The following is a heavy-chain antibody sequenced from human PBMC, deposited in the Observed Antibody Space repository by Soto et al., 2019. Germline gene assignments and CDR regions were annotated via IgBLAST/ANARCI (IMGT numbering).Heavy chain of an antibody. CDR1: GLTFSSHA. CDR2: ISGSGGVT. CDR3: VKNIALTTPDYCMDV. J-gene: IGHJ6*02. D-gene: IGHD4-17*01. Sequence: EVQLLESGGGLVQPGGSLRLSCAASGLTFSSHAMSWVRQAPGKGLQWVSAISGSGGVTYYADSVKGRFTISRDNSQNTLQLQMCSLRAVDTAFCYCVKNIALTTPDYCMDVWGPGTTVSGSS. V-gene: IGHV3-23*01.